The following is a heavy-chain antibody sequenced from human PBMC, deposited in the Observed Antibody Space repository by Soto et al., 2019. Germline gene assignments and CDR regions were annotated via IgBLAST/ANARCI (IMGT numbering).Heavy chain of an antibody. J-gene: IGHJ3*02. Sequence: QVQLQESGPGLVKPSETLSLTCTVSGGSISSYYWSWIRQPPGKGLEWIGYIYYSGSTNYNPSLKSLLTISVDTSKNQFSLKLSSVTAADTAVYYCARDVDYGGNSVAPPYQDAFDIWGQGTMVTVSS. D-gene: IGHD4-17*01. V-gene: IGHV4-59*01. CDR2: IYYSGST. CDR1: GGSISSYY. CDR3: ARDVDYGGNSVAPPYQDAFDI.